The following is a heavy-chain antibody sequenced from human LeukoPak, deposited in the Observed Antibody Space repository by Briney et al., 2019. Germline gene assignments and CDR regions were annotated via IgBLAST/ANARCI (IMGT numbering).Heavy chain of an antibody. CDR2: MNPNSGNT. CDR3: ARGAAAAGMTFYYYYGMDV. J-gene: IGHJ6*02. Sequence: ASVKVSCKASGYTFTSYDINWVRQATGQGLEWMGWMNPNSGNTGYAQKFQGRVTMTRNTSISTAYMELSSLRSEDTAVYYCARGAAAAGMTFYYYYGMDVWGQGTTVTVSS. V-gene: IGHV1-8*01. D-gene: IGHD6-13*01. CDR1: GYTFTSYD.